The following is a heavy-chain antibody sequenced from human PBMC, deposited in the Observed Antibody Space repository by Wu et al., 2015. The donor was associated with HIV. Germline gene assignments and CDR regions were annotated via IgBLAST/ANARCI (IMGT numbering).Heavy chain of an antibody. CDR2: INPNSGGT. D-gene: IGHD3-9*01. CDR3: ARDKRGYDVLTGYYIYFDY. V-gene: IGHV1-2*02. CDR1: GYTFTGYY. J-gene: IGHJ4*02. Sequence: QVQLVQSGAEVKKPGASVKVSCKASGYTFTGYYMHWVRQAPGQGLEWMGWINPNSGGTNYAQKFQGRVTMTRDTSITTVYMELSSLRSDDTAVYYCARDKRGYDVLTGYYIYFDYWGQGTLVTVSS.